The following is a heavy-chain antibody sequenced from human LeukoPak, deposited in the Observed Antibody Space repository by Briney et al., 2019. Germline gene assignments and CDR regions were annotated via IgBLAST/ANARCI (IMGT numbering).Heavy chain of an antibody. V-gene: IGHV4-59*01. Sequence: SETQSLTCTVSGGSLSSYYWSWIRQPPGKGLEWIGYIYYSGSTNYNPSLKSRVTISVDTSKNQFSLKLSSVTAADTAVYYCARFRWELTYYFDYWGQGTLVTVSS. CDR1: GGSLSSYY. CDR3: ARFRWELTYYFDY. D-gene: IGHD1-26*01. J-gene: IGHJ4*02. CDR2: IYYSGST.